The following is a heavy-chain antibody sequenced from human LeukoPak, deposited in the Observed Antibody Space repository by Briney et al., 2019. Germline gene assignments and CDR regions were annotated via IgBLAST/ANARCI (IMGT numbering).Heavy chain of an antibody. CDR3: ARKYSSSWYAEYFQH. V-gene: IGHV3-21*01. J-gene: IGHJ1*01. D-gene: IGHD6-13*01. CDR1: GYTLSIYS. CDR2: ISSSSSYI. Sequence: PGGSLRLSCAASGYTLSIYSMSWVRQAPGKGLEWVSSISSSSSYIYYADSVKGRFTISRDNAKNSLYLQMNSLRAEDTAVYYCARKYSSSWYAEYFQHWGQGTLVTVSS.